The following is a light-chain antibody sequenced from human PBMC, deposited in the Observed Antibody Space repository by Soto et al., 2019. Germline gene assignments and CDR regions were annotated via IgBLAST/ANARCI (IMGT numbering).Light chain of an antibody. CDR3: QQSYSTPLFT. CDR2: AAS. Sequence: DIQMTQSPSSLSASVGDRVTITCQASQDISNYLNWYQQKPGKAPKLLIYAASSLQSAVPSRFSGSGSGTVFTLTISSLQPEDFATYYCQQSYSTPLFTFGPGTKVDIK. V-gene: IGKV1-39*01. CDR1: QDISNY. J-gene: IGKJ3*01.